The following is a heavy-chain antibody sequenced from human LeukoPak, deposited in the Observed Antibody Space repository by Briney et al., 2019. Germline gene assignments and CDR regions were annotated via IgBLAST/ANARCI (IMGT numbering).Heavy chain of an antibody. V-gene: IGHV3-21*01. CDR1: GFTFSSYS. D-gene: IGHD7-27*01. J-gene: IGHJ6*03. CDR3: ARAGAYYYYMDV. Sequence: GGSLRLSCAASGFTFSSYSMNWVRQAPGKGLEWVSSISSSSSYIYYADSVKGRFTISRDNAKNSLYLQMNSLRAEDTAVYYCARAGAYYYYMDVWGKGTTVAVSS. CDR2: ISSSSSYI.